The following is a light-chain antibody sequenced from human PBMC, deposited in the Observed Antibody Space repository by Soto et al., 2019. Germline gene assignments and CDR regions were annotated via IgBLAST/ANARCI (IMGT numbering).Light chain of an antibody. Sequence: QSALTQPASVSGSPGQSITFSCTGTSSDIGRHNDVSWYQQYPGKAPKLMLFDVSDRPSGVSNRFSGSKSGNTASLTISGLQAEDEADYYCSSYGSGSTIFGGGTKVTVL. CDR1: SSDIGRHND. V-gene: IGLV2-14*01. CDR2: DVS. J-gene: IGLJ2*01. CDR3: SSYGSGSTI.